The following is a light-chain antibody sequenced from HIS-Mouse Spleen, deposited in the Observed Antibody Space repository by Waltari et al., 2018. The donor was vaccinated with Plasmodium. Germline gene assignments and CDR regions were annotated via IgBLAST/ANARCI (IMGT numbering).Light chain of an antibody. Sequence: QSALTQPASVSGSPGQSITISCTGTSSDVGSYNLVSWYQQHPGKAPKRMIYEGSKRPSGVSNRFSGSKSGNTASLTISGLQAEDEADYYCCSYAVSRMVFGGGTKLTVL. CDR1: SSDVGSYNL. CDR2: EGS. J-gene: IGLJ2*01. CDR3: CSYAVSRMV. V-gene: IGLV2-23*01.